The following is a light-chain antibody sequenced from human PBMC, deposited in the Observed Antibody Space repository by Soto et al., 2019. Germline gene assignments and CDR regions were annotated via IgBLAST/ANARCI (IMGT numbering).Light chain of an antibody. Sequence: EIVLTQSPGTLSLSPRERATLSCRASQSVSSTYLAWDQQRPGQAPRLLIYGATGRATGIPDRFSGSRSGTDFTLTISRLEPEDFAVYYCQQYGSSPPVTFGQGTRLEIK. J-gene: IGKJ5*01. CDR1: QSVSSTY. CDR3: QQYGSSPPVT. CDR2: GAT. V-gene: IGKV3-20*01.